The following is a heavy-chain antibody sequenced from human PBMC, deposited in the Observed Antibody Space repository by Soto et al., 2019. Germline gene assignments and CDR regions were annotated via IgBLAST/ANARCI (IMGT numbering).Heavy chain of an antibody. CDR1: GGTFSSYA. CDR2: ISYDGSNK. Sequence: QVQLVQSGAEVKKPGSSVKVSCKASGGTFSSYAISWVRQAPGQGLEWVAVISYDGSNKYYADSVKGRFTISRDNSKNTLYLQMNSLRAEDTAVYYCARVPSADDYWGQGTLVTVSS. J-gene: IGHJ4*02. V-gene: IGHV3-30*16. CDR3: ARVPSADDY.